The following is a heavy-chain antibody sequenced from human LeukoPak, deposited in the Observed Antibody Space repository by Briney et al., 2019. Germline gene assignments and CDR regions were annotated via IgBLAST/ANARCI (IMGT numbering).Heavy chain of an antibody. Sequence: PGGSLRLSCAASGFTFSGNGMSWVRQAPGKGLEWVSVIGGSGDNIHYADSVKGRFTISRDNSKNTLYLQMNSLRAEDTATYYCAKDIRWSFDYWGQGTLVTVSS. J-gene: IGHJ4*02. CDR2: IGGSGDNI. D-gene: IGHD4-23*01. CDR3: AKDIRWSFDY. CDR1: GFTFSGNG. V-gene: IGHV3-23*01.